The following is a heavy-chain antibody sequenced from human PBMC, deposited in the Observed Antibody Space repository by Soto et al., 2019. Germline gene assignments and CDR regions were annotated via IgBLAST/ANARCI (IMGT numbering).Heavy chain of an antibody. CDR3: ARDPCDILTGYYLSSFDY. CDR1: GYTFTSYG. CDR2: ISAYNGNT. V-gene: IGHV1-18*03. D-gene: IGHD3-9*01. J-gene: IGHJ4*02. Sequence: QVQLVQSGAEVTKPGSSVKVSCKASGYTFTSYGISWVRQAPGQGLEWMVWISAYNGNTNYAQKLQGRVTTTTYTSTTTAYMELRSLKSDDMYLYYCARDPCDILTGYYLSSFDYWGQGTLVTVSS.